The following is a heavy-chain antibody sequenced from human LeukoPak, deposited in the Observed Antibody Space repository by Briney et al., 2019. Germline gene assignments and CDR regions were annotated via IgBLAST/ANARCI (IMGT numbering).Heavy chain of an antibody. Sequence: GASVKVSCKASVGTFSSYAISWVRQAPGQGLEWMGGIIPIFGTANYAQKFQGRVTITADRSTGTAYMELSSLRSEDTAVYYCARVSGYDSYYFDYWGQGTLVTVSS. CDR1: VGTFSSYA. D-gene: IGHD5-12*01. J-gene: IGHJ4*02. CDR3: ARVSGYDSYYFDY. V-gene: IGHV1-69*06. CDR2: IIPIFGTA.